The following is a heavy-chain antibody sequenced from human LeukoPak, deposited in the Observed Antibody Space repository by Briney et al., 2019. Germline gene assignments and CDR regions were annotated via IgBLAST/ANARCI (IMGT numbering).Heavy chain of an antibody. J-gene: IGHJ4*02. D-gene: IGHD5-18*01. CDR1: GYSISSGYY. CDR3: AGEIIGMSGYNYGFDY. V-gene: IGHV4-38-2*02. CDR2: IYHSGST. Sequence: SETLSLTCAVSGYSISSGYYWGWIRQPPGKGLEWIGTIYHSGSTYYNTSLKSRLTISVDTSKNQFSLKLRSVTAADTAVYYCAGEIIGMSGYNYGFDYWGQGTLVTVSS.